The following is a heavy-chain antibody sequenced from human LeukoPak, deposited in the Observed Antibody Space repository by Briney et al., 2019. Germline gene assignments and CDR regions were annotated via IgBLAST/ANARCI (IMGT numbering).Heavy chain of an antibody. V-gene: IGHV1-69*05. CDR3: ARASPSITMVRGVNYWYFDL. Sequence: SVKVSCKASGGTFSSYAISWVRQAPGQGLEWMGGIIPIFGTANYAQKFQGRVTITTDESTSTAYMELSSLRSEDTAVYYCARASPSITMVRGVNYWYFDLWGRGTLVTVSS. CDR2: IIPIFGTA. J-gene: IGHJ2*01. CDR1: GGTFSSYA. D-gene: IGHD3-10*01.